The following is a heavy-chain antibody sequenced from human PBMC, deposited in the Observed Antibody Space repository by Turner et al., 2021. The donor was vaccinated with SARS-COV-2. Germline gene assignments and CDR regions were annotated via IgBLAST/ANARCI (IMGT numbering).Heavy chain of an antibody. CDR2: INPNSGAT. J-gene: IGHJ4*02. V-gene: IGHV1-2*02. Sequence: QVQLVQSGAEVKKPGASVKVSCKASGYTFTDYYMHWVRQAPGQGLEWMGWINPNSGATNSAQKFQGRVNMTRDTSISTAYMELSRLRSDDTAVYYCARGPAVFGVVIMGYWGQGTLVTVSS. D-gene: IGHD3-3*01. CDR1: GYTFTDYY. CDR3: ARGPAVFGVVIMGY.